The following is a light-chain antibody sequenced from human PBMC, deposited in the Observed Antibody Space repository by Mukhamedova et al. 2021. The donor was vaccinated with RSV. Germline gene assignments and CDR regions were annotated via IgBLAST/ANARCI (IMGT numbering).Light chain of an antibody. CDR2: DVS. Sequence: KLMIYDVSKRPSGVPDRFSGSKSGNTASLTISGLQAEDEADYYCCSYAGSPLCVFGTGTKVTVL. V-gene: IGLV2-11*01. J-gene: IGLJ1*01. CDR3: CSYAGSPLCV.